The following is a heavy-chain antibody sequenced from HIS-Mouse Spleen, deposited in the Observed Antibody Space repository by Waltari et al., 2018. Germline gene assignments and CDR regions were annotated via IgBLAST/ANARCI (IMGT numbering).Heavy chain of an antibody. CDR3: ARGGGYNMYYFDY. D-gene: IGHD5-12*01. V-gene: IGHV4-31*03. CDR1: GGPISSGGYY. Sequence: QVQLQESGPGLVKPSQTLSLTCTVSGGPISSGGYYWSWIRQHPGKGLEWIGYIYYSGSTYYNPSLKSRVTISVDTSKNQFSLKLSSVTAADTAVYYCARGGGYNMYYFDYWGQGTLVTVSS. CDR2: IYYSGST. J-gene: IGHJ4*02.